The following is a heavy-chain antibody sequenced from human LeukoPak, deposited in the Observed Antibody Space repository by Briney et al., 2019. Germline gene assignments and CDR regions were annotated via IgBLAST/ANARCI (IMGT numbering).Heavy chain of an antibody. J-gene: IGHJ4*02. V-gene: IGHV4-31*03. Sequence: SETLSLTCTVSGGSISSGGYYWSWIRQHPGKGLEWIGYFYYSGSTYYNPSLKSRVTISVDMSKNQFSLKLSSVTAADTAVYYCARVTVSGWSPDFDYWGQGTLVTVSS. D-gene: IGHD6-19*01. CDR3: ARVTVSGWSPDFDY. CDR1: GGSISSGGYY. CDR2: FYYSGST.